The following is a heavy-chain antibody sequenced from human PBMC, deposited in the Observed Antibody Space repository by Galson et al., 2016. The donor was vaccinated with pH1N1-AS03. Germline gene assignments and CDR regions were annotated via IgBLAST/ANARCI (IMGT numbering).Heavy chain of an antibody. Sequence: SVKVSCKASGGTFSSNAINWVRQAPGQGLEWMGGIIPMFGTANYAQNFQARVTITADESTSTAYMELSSLNSEDTAVYYGARDGRRVRESDRRDYYYYYYMDVWGKGTTVTVSS. J-gene: IGHJ6*03. CDR1: GGTFSSNA. D-gene: IGHD3-10*01. CDR2: IIPMFGTA. V-gene: IGHV1-69*13. CDR3: ARDGRRVRESDRRDYYYYYYMDV.